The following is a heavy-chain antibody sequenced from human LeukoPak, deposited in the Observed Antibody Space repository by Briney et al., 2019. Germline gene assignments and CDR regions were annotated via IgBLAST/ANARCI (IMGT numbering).Heavy chain of an antibody. CDR3: ATGGSTVVTRY. D-gene: IGHD4-23*01. J-gene: IGHJ4*02. CDR1: GYTFSNYP. CDR2: INAGNNNT. Sequence: ASVKVSCKASGYTFSNYPMHWVRQAPGQRLEWMGWINAGNNNTDYSQKFQGRVTITRDTSASTAYMELSSLRSEDTAVYYCATGGSTVVTRYWGQGTLVTVSS. V-gene: IGHV1-3*01.